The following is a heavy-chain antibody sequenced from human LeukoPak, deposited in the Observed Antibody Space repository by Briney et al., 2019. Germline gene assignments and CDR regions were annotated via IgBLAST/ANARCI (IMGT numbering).Heavy chain of an antibody. Sequence: GGSLRLSCAASGFTFSSYWMSWVRQAPGKGLEWVANIKQDGSEKYYVDSVKGRFTISRDNAKNSLYLQMNSLRVEDTTVYYCAREVNQQLVLYYFDYWGQGTLVTVSS. CDR2: IKQDGSEK. D-gene: IGHD6-13*01. CDR1: GFTFSSYW. J-gene: IGHJ4*02. V-gene: IGHV3-7*01. CDR3: AREVNQQLVLYYFDY.